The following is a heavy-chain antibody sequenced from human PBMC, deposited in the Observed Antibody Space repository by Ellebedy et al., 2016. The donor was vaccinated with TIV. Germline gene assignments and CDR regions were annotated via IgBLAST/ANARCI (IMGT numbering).Heavy chain of an antibody. V-gene: IGHV4-59*11. CDR2: IYYTGSA. CDR3: AGVAITAAVGGGYFDL. J-gene: IGHJ2*01. Sequence: MPGGSLRLSCTVSGGSLTNHFWSWIRQPPGKGLEWIASIYYTGSANYSPSLKSRDTISVDTSKNQISLTLMTSVSAADTAVYYCAGVAITAAVGGGYFDLWGRGTLVTVSS. D-gene: IGHD6-13*01. CDR1: GGSLTNHF.